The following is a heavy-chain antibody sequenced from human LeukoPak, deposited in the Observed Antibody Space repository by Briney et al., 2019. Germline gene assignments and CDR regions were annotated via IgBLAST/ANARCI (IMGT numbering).Heavy chain of an antibody. V-gene: IGHV4-61*01. J-gene: IGHJ3*02. CDR2: IYYSGST. CDR1: GGSVSSGSYY. CDR3: ARVGVRFWEAFDI. D-gene: IGHD3-3*01. Sequence: SETLSLTCTVSGGSVSSGSYYWSWIRQPPGKGLEWIGYIYYSGSTYYNPSLKSRITISVDTSKNQFSLKLSSVTAADTAVYHCARVGVRFWEAFDIWGQGTLVTVSS.